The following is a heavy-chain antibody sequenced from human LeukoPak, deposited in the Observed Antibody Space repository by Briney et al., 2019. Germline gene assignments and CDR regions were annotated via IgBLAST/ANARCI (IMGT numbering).Heavy chain of an antibody. V-gene: IGHV1-8*03. CDR1: GYTFTSYD. J-gene: IGHJ3*02. Sequence: ASAKVSCKASGYTFTSYDINWVRQATGQGREWMGWMNPNSGNTGYAQKFQGRVTITRNTSISTAYMELSSLRSEDTAVYYCARVKSYYYDTSDKDAFDIWGQGTMVTVSS. D-gene: IGHD3-22*01. CDR2: MNPNSGNT. CDR3: ARVKSYYYDTSDKDAFDI.